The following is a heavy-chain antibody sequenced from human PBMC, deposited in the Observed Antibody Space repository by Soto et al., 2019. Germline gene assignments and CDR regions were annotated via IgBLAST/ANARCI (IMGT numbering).Heavy chain of an antibody. V-gene: IGHV1-18*01. D-gene: IGHD3-10*01. Sequence: ASVKVSCKASGYTFTSYGISWVRQAPGQGLEWMGRISAYNGNTNYAQKLQGRVTMTTDTSTSTAYMELRSLRSEDTAVYYCARGRLLWFTSGAFDIWGQGTMVTVSS. CDR1: GYTFTSYG. CDR3: ARGRLLWFTSGAFDI. CDR2: ISAYNGNT. J-gene: IGHJ3*02.